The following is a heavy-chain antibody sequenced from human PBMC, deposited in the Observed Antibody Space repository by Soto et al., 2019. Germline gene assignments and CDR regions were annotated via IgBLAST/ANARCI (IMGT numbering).Heavy chain of an antibody. CDR2: IYTSGST. J-gene: IGHJ4*02. CDR1: GGSISSYY. V-gene: IGHV4-4*07. D-gene: IGHD3-10*01. Sequence: PSETLSLAGTVSGGSISSYYWSWIRQPAGKGLEWIGRIYTSGSTNYNPSLTSRVTMSVDTSKNQFSLKLSSVTAADTAVYYCARDKLYGSGSYSHFDYWGQGTLVTVSS. CDR3: ARDKLYGSGSYSHFDY.